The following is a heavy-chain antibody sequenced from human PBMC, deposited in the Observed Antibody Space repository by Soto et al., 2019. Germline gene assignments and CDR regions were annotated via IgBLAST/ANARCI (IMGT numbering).Heavy chain of an antibody. D-gene: IGHD1-26*01. V-gene: IGHV4-28*01. J-gene: IGHJ4*02. CDR1: GYSISSSNW. CDR2: IYYSGTT. CDR3: ARREIQGPIDY. Sequence: QVQLQESGPGLVKPSDTLSLTCAVSGYSISSSNWWGWIRQPPGKGLKWIGYIYYSGTTYYNPSLNTRVTMSVETSKNQFSLKLTSVTAVDTAVYYCARREIQGPIDYWGQGTLVTVSS.